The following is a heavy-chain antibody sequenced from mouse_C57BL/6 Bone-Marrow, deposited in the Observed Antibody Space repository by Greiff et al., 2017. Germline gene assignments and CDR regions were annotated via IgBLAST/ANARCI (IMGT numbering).Heavy chain of an antibody. CDR3: ARREYYGSDWYFDV. Sequence: EVQLKESGGGLVQPGGSLKLSCAASGFTFSDYYMYWVRQTPEKRLEWVAYISNGGGSTYYPDTVKGRVTISRDNAMNTRYRQMSRLKSEDTAMYYCARREYYGSDWYFDVWGTGTTVTVSS. D-gene: IGHD1-1*01. V-gene: IGHV5-12*01. CDR1: GFTFSDYY. J-gene: IGHJ1*03. CDR2: ISNGGGST.